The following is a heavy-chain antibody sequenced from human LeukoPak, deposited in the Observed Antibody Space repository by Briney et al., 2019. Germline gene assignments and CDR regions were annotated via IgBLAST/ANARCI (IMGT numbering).Heavy chain of an antibody. J-gene: IGHJ4*02. CDR1: GGTFSSYA. D-gene: IGHD6-13*01. CDR3: ARGYSSSPPRWAFDY. V-gene: IGHV1-69*13. Sequence: ASVKVSCKASGGTFSSYAICWVRQAPGQGLEWMGGIIPIFGTANYAQKFQGRVTITADESTSTAYMELSSLRSEDTAVYYCARGYSSSPPRWAFDYWGQGTLVTVSS. CDR2: IIPIFGTA.